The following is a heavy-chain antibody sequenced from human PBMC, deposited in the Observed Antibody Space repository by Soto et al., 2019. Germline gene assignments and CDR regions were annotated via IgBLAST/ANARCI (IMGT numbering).Heavy chain of an antibody. V-gene: IGHV1-2*04. D-gene: IGHD2-15*01. CDR3: ARASTDPTGWYYFDE. CDR1: GYSFGDFD. J-gene: IGHJ4*02. Sequence: ASVKVSCKTSGYSFGDFDINWIRQAPGQGLEWMGWMNPNGGGRNYAQKFQGWVTMTRDTSISTAYMELSRLKSDDTAVYYCARASTDPTGWYYFDEWGQGTPVTV. CDR2: MNPNGGGR.